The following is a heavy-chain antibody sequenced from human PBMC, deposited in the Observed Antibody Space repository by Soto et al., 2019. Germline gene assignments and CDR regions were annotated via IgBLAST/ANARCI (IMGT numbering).Heavy chain of an antibody. D-gene: IGHD2-2*02. V-gene: IGHV1-24*01. CDR2: FDPEDGET. CDR3: ATEATCSSTSCYINGWFDP. J-gene: IGHJ5*02. Sequence: ASVKVSCKVSGYTLTELSMHWVRQAPGKGLEWMGGFDPEDGETIYAQKFQGRVTMTEDTSTDTAYMELSSLRSEDTAVYYCATEATCSSTSCYINGWFDPWGQGTLVTVS. CDR1: GYTLTELS.